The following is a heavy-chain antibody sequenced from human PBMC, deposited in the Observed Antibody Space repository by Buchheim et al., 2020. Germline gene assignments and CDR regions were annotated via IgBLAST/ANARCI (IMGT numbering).Heavy chain of an antibody. D-gene: IGHD3-16*01. Sequence: EVKLLESGGGLVQPGGSLRLSCAASGFTFSSYAMGWVRQAPGKGLEWVSYISSSGDNRYYADSVRGRFTISRDNAKNSVYLQRNALGAEDRVIYYCAGRYDYVVSVGYFHHGGQGT. CDR2: ISSSGDNR. V-gene: IGHV3-48*03. CDR3: AGRYDYVVSVGYFHH. CDR1: GFTFSSYA. J-gene: IGHJ1*01.